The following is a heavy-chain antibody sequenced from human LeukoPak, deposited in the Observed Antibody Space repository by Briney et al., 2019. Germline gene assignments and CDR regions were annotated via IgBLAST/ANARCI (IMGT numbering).Heavy chain of an antibody. V-gene: IGHV3-7*05. D-gene: IGHD3-10*01. CDR1: GFSFNNYW. CDR3: ARGMIRGVMDDY. J-gene: IGHJ4*02. CDR2: INQAGSDK. Sequence: GGSQRLSCAASGFSFNNYWMSWVRQAPGKGLEWVANINQAGSDKYYLAPVKGRFTISRDNAESSLYLQMNSLRAEDTAVYYCARGMIRGVMDDYWGQGTLVTVSS.